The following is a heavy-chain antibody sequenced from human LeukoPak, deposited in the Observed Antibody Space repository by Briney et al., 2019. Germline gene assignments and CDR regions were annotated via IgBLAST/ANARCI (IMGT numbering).Heavy chain of an antibody. CDR2: ISYDGSNK. V-gene: IGHV3-30*03. Sequence: PGKSLRLSCAASGFTFSSYGMHWVRQAPGKGLEWVAVISYDGSNKYCADSVKGRFAISRDNSKNTLYLQMNSLRAEDTAVYYCASHYYFDYWGQGTLVTVSS. CDR3: ASHYYFDY. J-gene: IGHJ4*02. CDR1: GFTFSSYG.